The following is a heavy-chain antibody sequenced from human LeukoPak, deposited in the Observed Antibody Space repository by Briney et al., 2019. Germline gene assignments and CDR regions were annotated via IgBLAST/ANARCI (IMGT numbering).Heavy chain of an antibody. J-gene: IGHJ4*02. Sequence: GGSLRLSCADSGFTFSSHSMNWVRQAPGKGLEWVSSISSGSKYIYNAGSVKGRFTISRDNAKNSLYLQMNSLRAEDTAVYYCARALSYSYGSMDFWGQGTLVIVSS. V-gene: IGHV3-21*01. CDR1: GFTFSSHS. CDR3: ARALSYSYGSMDF. D-gene: IGHD5-18*01. CDR2: ISSGSKYI.